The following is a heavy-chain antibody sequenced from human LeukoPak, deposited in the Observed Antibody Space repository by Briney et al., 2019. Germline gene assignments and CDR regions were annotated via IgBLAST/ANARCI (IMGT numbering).Heavy chain of an antibody. Sequence: ASVKVSCKAFGYTFTSNYMHWVRRAPGQGPEWMGVISPSGGSTTYAQKFQGRVTLTRDMSTSTDYLELNSLRAEDTAVYYCAKIGVRGHWYFDLWGRGTLVTVSS. V-gene: IGHV1-46*01. J-gene: IGHJ2*01. CDR2: ISPSGGST. CDR1: GYTFTSNY. D-gene: IGHD2/OR15-2a*01. CDR3: AKIGVRGHWYFDL.